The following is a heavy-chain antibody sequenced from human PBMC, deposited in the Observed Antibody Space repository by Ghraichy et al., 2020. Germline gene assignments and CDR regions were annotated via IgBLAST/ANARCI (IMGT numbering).Heavy chain of an antibody. CDR2: ISYDGIYT. CDR1: GFTFSSYA. J-gene: IGHJ2*01. Sequence: SLRLSCAASGFTFSSYAMHWVRQAPGKGLEWVAVISYDGIYTYFADSVKGRFTISRDNSKNTLYLQMNSLRPDDTAVYYCTRDAYCGGDCYFHWYFDLWGRGTLVTVSS. D-gene: IGHD2-21*02. V-gene: IGHV3-30*04. CDR3: TRDAYCGGDCYFHWYFDL.